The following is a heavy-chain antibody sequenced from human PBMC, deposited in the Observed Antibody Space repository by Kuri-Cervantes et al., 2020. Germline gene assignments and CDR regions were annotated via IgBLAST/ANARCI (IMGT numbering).Heavy chain of an antibody. D-gene: IGHD2-15*01. CDR3: AKDPHTLAFDI. V-gene: IGHV3-23*01. Sequence: ETLSLTCAASGFTFSSYAMSWVRQAPGKGLELVSAISGSGGSTYYADSVKGRFTISRDNSKNTLYLQMNSLRAEDTAVYYCAKDPHTLAFDIWGQGTMVTVSS. CDR2: ISGSGGST. J-gene: IGHJ3*02. CDR1: GFTFSSYA.